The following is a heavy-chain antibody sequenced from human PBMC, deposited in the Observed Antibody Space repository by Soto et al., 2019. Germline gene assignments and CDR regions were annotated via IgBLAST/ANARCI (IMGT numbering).Heavy chain of an antibody. D-gene: IGHD2-21*02. CDR2: IYHSGTT. Sequence: PSETLSLTCAVSGDSISSAYFWAWIRQPPGKGLEWIGSIYHSGTTYYNPSFNSRVTISVDTSKNQFSLKLSSVTAADSAVYYCARVGPYCGGDCYSPPPWGQGTLVTVSS. CDR1: GDSISSAYF. J-gene: IGHJ5*02. V-gene: IGHV4-38-2*01. CDR3: ARVGPYCGGDCYSPPP.